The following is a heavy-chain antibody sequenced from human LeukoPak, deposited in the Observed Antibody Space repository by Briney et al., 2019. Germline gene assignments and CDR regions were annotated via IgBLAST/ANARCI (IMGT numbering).Heavy chain of an antibody. CDR1: GYTFTGYY. V-gene: IGHV1-2*02. D-gene: IGHD1-14*01. Sequence: GPVKVSCKASGYTFTGYYMHWVRQAPGQGLEWMGWINPNSDGTNYAQKFQGRVTMTRDTSISTAYMELSRLRSDDTAVYYCARARNYYYIYVWGKGTTVTISS. CDR2: INPNSDGT. J-gene: IGHJ6*03. CDR3: ARARNYYYIYV.